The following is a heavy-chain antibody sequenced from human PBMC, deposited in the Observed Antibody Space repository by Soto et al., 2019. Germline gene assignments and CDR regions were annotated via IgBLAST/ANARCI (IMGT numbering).Heavy chain of an antibody. CDR3: ARDLGYYDSSGYFDY. V-gene: IGHV3-11*01. D-gene: IGHD3-22*01. J-gene: IGHJ4*02. CDR2: ISSSDNII. CDR1: GFTFSDYY. Sequence: GGSLRLSCAASGFTFSDYYMSWIRQAPGKGLEWVAYISSSDNIIYYADSVKGRFTISRDNAKNSLYLQMNSLRAEDTAVYYCARDLGYYDSSGYFDYWGQGTLVTVSS.